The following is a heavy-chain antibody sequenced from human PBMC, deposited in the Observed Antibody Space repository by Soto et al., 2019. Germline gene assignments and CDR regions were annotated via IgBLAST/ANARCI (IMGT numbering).Heavy chain of an antibody. J-gene: IGHJ6*01. Sequence: SHPLXLTWAISGYIVSINIASFNFIMQSPSRFLEWLGRTYYRSKWYNDYAVSVKSRITINPDTSKKQFSLQLNSVTPEDTAVYYCARDLSVATIGNWDGMEVCGQRTTV. CDR2: TYYRSKWYN. V-gene: IGHV6-1*01. CDR3: ARDLSVATIGNWDGMEV. D-gene: IGHD5-12*01. CDR1: GYIVSINIAS.